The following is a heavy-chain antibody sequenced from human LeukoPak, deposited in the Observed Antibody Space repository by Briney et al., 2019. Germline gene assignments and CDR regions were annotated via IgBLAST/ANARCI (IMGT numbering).Heavy chain of an antibody. CDR3: ARGRMLPYFDY. J-gene: IGHJ4*02. Sequence: SETLSLTCAVYVGSFSGYYWSWIRQPPGKGLEWVGEINHSGSTNYNPSLKSRVTISVDTSKNQFSLKLSSVTAADTAVYYCARGRMLPYFDYWGQGTLVTVSS. CDR1: VGSFSGYY. D-gene: IGHD1-14*01. V-gene: IGHV4-34*01. CDR2: INHSGST.